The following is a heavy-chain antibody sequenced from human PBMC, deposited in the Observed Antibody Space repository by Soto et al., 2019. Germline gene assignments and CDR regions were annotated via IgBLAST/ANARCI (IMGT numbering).Heavy chain of an antibody. D-gene: IGHD3-10*01. J-gene: IGHJ6*03. CDR2: INPNSGGT. CDR1: GYTFTGYY. V-gene: IGHV1-2*04. CDR3: ARGMTGTGSSYYYYYYMDV. Sequence: ASVKVSCKASGYTFTGYYMHWVRQAPGQGLEWMGWINPNSGGTNYAQKFQGWVTMTRDTSISTAYMELSRLRSDDTAVYYCARGMTGTGSSYYYYYYMDVWGKGTTVTVSS.